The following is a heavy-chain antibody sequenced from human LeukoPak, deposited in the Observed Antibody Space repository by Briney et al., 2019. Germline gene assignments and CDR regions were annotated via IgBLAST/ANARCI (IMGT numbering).Heavy chain of an antibody. Sequence: TGGSLRLSCAASGFSVISKYMNWVRQAPGKGLEWVSVIYSGGSANYIDSVKGRFAISRDNSKNTLYLQMNSLRAEDTAVYYCARDAGGTYSLAFDIWGQGTMVTVSS. J-gene: IGHJ3*02. V-gene: IGHV3-53*01. CDR3: ARDAGGTYSLAFDI. CDR2: IYSGGSA. CDR1: GFSVISKY. D-gene: IGHD1-26*01.